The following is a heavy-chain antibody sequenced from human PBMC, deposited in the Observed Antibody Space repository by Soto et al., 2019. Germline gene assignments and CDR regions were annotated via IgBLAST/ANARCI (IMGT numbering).Heavy chain of an antibody. Sequence: QVQLQESGPGLVKPSETLSLTCTVSGGSISSYYWSWIRQPAGKGLEWIGRISTTETTNYNPSLTIPVSMSLATSKSPVSLKLSSVTAADAAVYYCAGNIAAAGRRYYGMDVWGQGTTVTVSS. V-gene: IGHV4-4*07. D-gene: IGHD6-13*01. J-gene: IGHJ6*02. CDR1: GGSISSYY. CDR3: AGNIAAAGRRYYGMDV. CDR2: ISTTETT.